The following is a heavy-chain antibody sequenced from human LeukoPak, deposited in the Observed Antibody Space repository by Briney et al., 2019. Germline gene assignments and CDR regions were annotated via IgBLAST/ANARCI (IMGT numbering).Heavy chain of an antibody. CDR3: ASPVLLWFGEATNAFDI. Sequence: GASVMVSCKASGYTFTGYYMHWVRQALGQGLEWMGWINPNSGGTNYAQKFQGRVTMTRDTSISTAYMELSRLRSDDTAVYYCASPVLLWFGEATNAFDIWGQGTMVTVSS. V-gene: IGHV1-2*02. CDR2: INPNSGGT. CDR1: GYTFTGYY. J-gene: IGHJ3*02. D-gene: IGHD3-10*01.